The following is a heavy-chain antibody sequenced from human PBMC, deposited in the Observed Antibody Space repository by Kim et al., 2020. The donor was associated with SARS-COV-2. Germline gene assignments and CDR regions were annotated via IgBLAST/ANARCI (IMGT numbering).Heavy chain of an antibody. CDR2: ISYSGSP. V-gene: IGHV4-59*08. Sequence: SETLSLTCTVSGGSISNYYWTWIRQAPGKGLEWIAYISYSGSPNYKPSLQSRVTISIDTSKNQFSLRLSSVTAADTAVYYCARHRVGRGYDRGDYFDSWG. CDR1: GGSISNYY. CDR3: ARHRVGRGYDRGDYFDS. D-gene: IGHD5-12*01. J-gene: IGHJ4*01.